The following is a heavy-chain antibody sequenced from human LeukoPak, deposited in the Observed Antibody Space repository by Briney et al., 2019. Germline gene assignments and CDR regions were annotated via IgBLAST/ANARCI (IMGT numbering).Heavy chain of an antibody. V-gene: IGHV3-30-3*01. CDR2: ISYDGSNK. J-gene: IGHJ4*02. CDR3: ARERYSSSWYLVYFDY. CDR1: GFTVSSNY. Sequence: GGSLRLSCAASGFTVSSNYMSWVRQAPGKGLEWVAVISYDGSNKYYADSVKGRFTISRDNSKKTLYLQMNSLRAEDTAVYYCARERYSSSWYLVYFDYWGQGTLVTVSS. D-gene: IGHD6-13*01.